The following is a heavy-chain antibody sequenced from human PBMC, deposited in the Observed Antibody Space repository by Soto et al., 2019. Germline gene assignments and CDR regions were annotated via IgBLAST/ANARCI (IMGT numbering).Heavy chain of an antibody. V-gene: IGHV3-23*01. CDR2: ISGSGGST. Sequence: EVPLLESGGGLVQPGGSLRLSCAASGFTITTYAMSWVRQAPGKGLEWVSSISGSGGSTYYADSVKGRFTISRDNSKNTLYLQMKSRRAEDTAVYYCAKDQFHGDYDDVMDVWGQGTTVTVSS. CDR1: GFTITTYA. J-gene: IGHJ6*02. D-gene: IGHD4-17*01. CDR3: AKDQFHGDYDDVMDV.